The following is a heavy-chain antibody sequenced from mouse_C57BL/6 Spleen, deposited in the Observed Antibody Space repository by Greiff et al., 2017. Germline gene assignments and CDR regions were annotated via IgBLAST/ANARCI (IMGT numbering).Heavy chain of an antibody. CDR2: ISYDGSN. J-gene: IGHJ2*01. Sequence: EVQLQESGPGLVKPSQSLSLTCSVTGYSITSGYYWNWIRQFPGNKLEWMGYISYDGSNNYNPSLKNRISITRDTSKNQFFLKLNSVTTEDTATYYCAREGVYYGSSHYFDYWGQGTTLTVSS. CDR3: AREGVYYGSSHYFDY. D-gene: IGHD1-1*01. V-gene: IGHV3-6*01. CDR1: GYSITSGYY.